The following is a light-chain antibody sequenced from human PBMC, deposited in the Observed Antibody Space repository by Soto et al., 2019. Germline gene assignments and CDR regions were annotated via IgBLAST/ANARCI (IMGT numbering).Light chain of an antibody. CDR1: TSDVGGYNY. CDR2: DVT. J-gene: IGLJ2*01. CDR3: SSYTSSSPLV. V-gene: IGLV2-14*01. Sequence: QSALTQPASVSGSPGQSITISCTGTTSDVGGYNYVSWYQQHPGKAPKLMIYDVTNRPSGVSNRFSGSKSGNTASLTISGLQGEDEGDYYCSSYTSSSPLVFGRGTQLTVL.